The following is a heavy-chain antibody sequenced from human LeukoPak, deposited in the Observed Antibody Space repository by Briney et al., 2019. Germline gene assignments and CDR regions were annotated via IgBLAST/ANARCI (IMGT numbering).Heavy chain of an antibody. J-gene: IGHJ4*02. D-gene: IGHD1-7*01. CDR2: IHTSGST. CDR1: GDSISSYY. Sequence: ASETLSLTCTVSGDSISSYYWRWIRQPPGKGLEWTGYIHTSGSTNYNPSLKSRVAISVDTSKNQFSLKLSSVTAADTAVYYCARLITGTTVTFDYWGQGTLVTVSS. CDR3: ARLITGTTVTFDY. V-gene: IGHV4-4*09.